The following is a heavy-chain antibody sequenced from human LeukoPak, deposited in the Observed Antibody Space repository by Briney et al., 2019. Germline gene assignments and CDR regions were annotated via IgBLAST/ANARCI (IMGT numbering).Heavy chain of an antibody. V-gene: IGHV1-2*02. CDR3: ARDPYIVVVPAAQNWFDP. CDR2: INPNSGGT. D-gene: IGHD2-2*01. Sequence: ASVKVSCKASGYTFTSYGISWVRQAPGQGLEWMGWINPNSGGTNYAQKFQGRVTMTRDTSISTAYMELSRLRSDDTAVYYCARDPYIVVVPAAQNWFDPWGQGTLVTVSS. J-gene: IGHJ5*02. CDR1: GYTFTSYG.